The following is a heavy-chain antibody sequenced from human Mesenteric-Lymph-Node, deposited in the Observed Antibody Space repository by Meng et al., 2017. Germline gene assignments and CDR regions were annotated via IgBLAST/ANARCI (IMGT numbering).Heavy chain of an antibody. Sequence: GGSLRLSCAASGFTFSSYAMHWVRQAPGKGLEWVAVISYDGSNKYYADSVKGRFTISRDNSKNTLYLQMNSLRVEDTAVYYCARDYWSAGDYWGQGTLVTVSS. CDR3: ARDYWSAGDY. CDR2: ISYDGSNK. J-gene: IGHJ4*02. V-gene: IGHV3-30*04. CDR1: GFTFSSYA. D-gene: IGHD3-3*01.